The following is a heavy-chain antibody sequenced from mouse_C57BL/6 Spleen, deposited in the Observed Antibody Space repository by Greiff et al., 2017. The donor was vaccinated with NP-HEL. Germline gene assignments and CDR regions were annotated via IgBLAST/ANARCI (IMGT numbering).Heavy chain of an antibody. CDR1: GFSLSTSGMG. V-gene: IGHV8-12*01. D-gene: IGHD2-1*01. Sequence: QVTLKESGPGLLQSSQSLSLSCSFSGFSLSTSGMGVSWIRQPSGQGLVWLAHTYWDDDKRYNTSLKSRLTISKDTSRNQVFLKNTSADTSDTATYYCARNAQYCNYDYWGQGTTLTVSS. CDR2: TYWDDDK. J-gene: IGHJ2*01. CDR3: ARNAQYCNYDY.